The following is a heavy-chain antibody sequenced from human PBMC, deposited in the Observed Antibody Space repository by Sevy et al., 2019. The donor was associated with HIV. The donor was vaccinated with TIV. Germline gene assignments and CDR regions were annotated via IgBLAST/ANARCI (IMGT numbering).Heavy chain of an antibody. CDR1: GGSVSSGSYF. V-gene: IGHV4-61*01. D-gene: IGHD1-26*01. Sequence: SETLSLTWTVSGGSVSSGSYFWSWIRQPPGKGLEWIGYIHYSGSTNYNPSLKSRVTISVDTSKNQFSLNLSSVTAADTAVYYCARDSGTYPYYFDYWCQGTLVTVSS. CDR2: IHYSGST. J-gene: IGHJ4*02. CDR3: ARDSGTYPYYFDY.